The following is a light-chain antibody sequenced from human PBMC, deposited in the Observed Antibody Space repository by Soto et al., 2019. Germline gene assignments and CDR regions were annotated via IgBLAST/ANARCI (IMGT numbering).Light chain of an antibody. J-gene: IGKJ2*01. CDR1: QSIYNY. CDR3: QQSFITPYT. V-gene: IGKV1-39*01. CDR2: AAS. Sequence: DIQMTQSPSSLSASVGDRVTITCRASQSIYNYLNWYHQRPGKVPKLLIYAASSLQSGVPSRFSGSGSGTDFTLTISSLQPEDFGTYYCQQSFITPYTFGQGTKLQIE.